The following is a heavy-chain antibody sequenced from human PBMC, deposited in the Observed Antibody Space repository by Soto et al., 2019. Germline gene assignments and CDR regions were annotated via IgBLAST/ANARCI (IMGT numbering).Heavy chain of an antibody. V-gene: IGHV3-30-3*01. CDR3: ARGDREDIVVVGARPGEYVIYS. D-gene: IGHD2-21*01. CDR2: IAYDGSNA. J-gene: IGHJ6*02. Sequence: PGGSLRLSCAASGFTFSSYAMNWVRQAPGKGLECLAVIAYDGSNAFYRDSVKGRFTISRDNSKNTLYLHMNSLRSEDTGVYYCARGDREDIVVVGARPGEYVIYSWGQGTTVIGSS. CDR1: GFTFSSYA.